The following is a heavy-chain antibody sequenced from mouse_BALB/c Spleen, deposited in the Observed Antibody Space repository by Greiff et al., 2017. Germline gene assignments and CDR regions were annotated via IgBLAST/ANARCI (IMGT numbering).Heavy chain of an antibody. J-gene: IGHJ2*01. Sequence: QVQLQQSGAELVRPGASVTLSCKASGYTFTDYEMHWVKQTPVHGLEWIGAIDPETGGTAYNQKFKGKATLTADKSSSTAYMELRSLISEDSAVYYCTRSYYYGSSSHCLDSGGKGTTLTVP. CDR2: IDPETGGT. V-gene: IGHV1-15*01. CDR3: TRSYYYGSSSHCLDS. CDR1: GYTFTDYE. D-gene: IGHD1-1*01.